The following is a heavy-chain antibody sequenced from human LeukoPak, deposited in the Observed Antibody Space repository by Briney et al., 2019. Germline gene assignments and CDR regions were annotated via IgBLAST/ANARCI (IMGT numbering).Heavy chain of an antibody. J-gene: IGHJ5*02. D-gene: IGHD6-19*01. CDR1: TFSSYA. CDR2: IYYSGST. Sequence: TFSSYAMSWIRQPPGKGLEWIGSIYYSGSTYYNPSLKSRVTISVDTSKNQFSLKLSSVTAADTAVYYCARVTLQQWPGYNWFDPWGQGTLVTVSS. CDR3: ARVTLQQWPGYNWFDP. V-gene: IGHV4-39*07.